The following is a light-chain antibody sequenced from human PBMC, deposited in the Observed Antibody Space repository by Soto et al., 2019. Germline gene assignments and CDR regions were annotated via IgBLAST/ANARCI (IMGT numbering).Light chain of an antibody. J-gene: IGKJ1*01. V-gene: IGKV1-39*01. CDR3: QQSYSTPT. CDR2: AAS. Sequence: DIQMTQSPCSLSASVGDGVTITCRASQSISSSLNWYQQKPGKAPKLLIYAASSLQSGVPSRFSGSGSGTDFTLTISSLQPEDFATYYCQQSYSTPTFGQGTKVDIK. CDR1: QSISSS.